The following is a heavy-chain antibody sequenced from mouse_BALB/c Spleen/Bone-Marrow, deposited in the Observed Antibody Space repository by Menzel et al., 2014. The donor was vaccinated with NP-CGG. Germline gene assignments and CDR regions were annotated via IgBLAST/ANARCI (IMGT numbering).Heavy chain of an antibody. V-gene: IGHV5-17*02. Sequence: EVKLMESGGGLVQPGGSLKLSCAASGFTFSSFGMHWVRQAPEKGLEWVAYISSGSSTVYYADKVMGRFTISRDNPKNTLFPQMTSLRSEDTAMYYCARSGSSSGYFDYWGQGTTLTVSS. D-gene: IGHD1-1*01. CDR3: ARSGSSSGYFDY. J-gene: IGHJ2*01. CDR2: ISSGSSTV. CDR1: GFTFSSFG.